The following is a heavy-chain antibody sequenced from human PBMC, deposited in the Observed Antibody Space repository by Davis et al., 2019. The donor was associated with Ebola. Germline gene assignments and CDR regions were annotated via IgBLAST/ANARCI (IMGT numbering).Heavy chain of an antibody. V-gene: IGHV4-59*01. CDR3: ARESGSRDGYNRLDY. CDR1: GGSISNYH. J-gene: IGHJ4*02. Sequence: PSETLSLTCTVSGGSISNYHWSWIRQPPGKGLEWIGYISYSGSTNYNPSLKSRVTISLDPSKNQVSLKLSSVTAADTAIYYCARESGSRDGYNRLDYWGQGALVTVSS. D-gene: IGHD5-24*01. CDR2: ISYSGST.